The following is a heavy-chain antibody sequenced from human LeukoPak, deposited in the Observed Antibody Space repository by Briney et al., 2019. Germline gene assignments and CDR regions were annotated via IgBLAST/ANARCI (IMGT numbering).Heavy chain of an antibody. CDR1: GFTLSSYA. J-gene: IGHJ4*02. CDR3: AKVPVTSCRGVYCYPFDY. CDR2: TSSSDAGT. Sequence: GGSLRLSCAASGFTLSSYAMSWVRQAPGKGLEWVSATSSSDAGTYYADSVRGRVTISRDNSKNTLYLQMNSLRAEDAAVYYCAKVPVTSCRGVYCYPFDYWGQGTLVTVSS. D-gene: IGHD2-21*01. V-gene: IGHV3-23*01.